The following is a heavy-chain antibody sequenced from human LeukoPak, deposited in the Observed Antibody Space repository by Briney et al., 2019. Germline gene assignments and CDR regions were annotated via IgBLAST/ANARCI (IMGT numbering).Heavy chain of an antibody. CDR3: VTYYYGSSAPKRNY. CDR2: ISHSGST. Sequence: GSLRLSCTASGFSLLPHAMNWIRQPPGKGLEWIGEISHSGSTTYNPSLRSRVTISGDTSKKQFSLKLSSVTAADTAVYYCVTYYYGSSAPKRNYWGQGILVTVSS. CDR1: GFSLLPHA. D-gene: IGHD3-22*01. V-gene: IGHV4-34*01. J-gene: IGHJ4*02.